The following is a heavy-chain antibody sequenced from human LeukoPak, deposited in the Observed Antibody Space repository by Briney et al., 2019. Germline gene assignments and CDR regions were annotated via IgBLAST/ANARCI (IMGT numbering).Heavy chain of an antibody. J-gene: IGHJ4*02. D-gene: IGHD4-11*01. CDR2: IKQDGSEK. CDR1: GFTFSSNW. V-gene: IGHV3-7*01. Sequence: GGSLRLSCAASGFTFSSNWMSWVRQAPGTGLEWVANIKQDGSEKYYVDSVKGRFTISRDDAKNSLYLQMNSLRAEDTAVYYCARDRLPHDYWGQGTLVTVSS. CDR3: ARDRLPHDY.